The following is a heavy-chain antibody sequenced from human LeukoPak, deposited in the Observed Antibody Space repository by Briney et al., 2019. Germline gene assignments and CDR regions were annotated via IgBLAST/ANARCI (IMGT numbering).Heavy chain of an antibody. Sequence: GGSLRLSCAASGFTFSSSAMSWVRQVPGKGLEWVSGISASGGSTYYADSVRGRFTISRDNSKNTLYLQMNSLRAEDTAVYYCATHYDSSGYYPRQTDYWGQGTLVTVSS. J-gene: IGHJ4*02. V-gene: IGHV3-23*01. CDR2: ISASGGST. CDR1: GFTFSSSA. D-gene: IGHD3-22*01. CDR3: ATHYDSSGYYPRQTDY.